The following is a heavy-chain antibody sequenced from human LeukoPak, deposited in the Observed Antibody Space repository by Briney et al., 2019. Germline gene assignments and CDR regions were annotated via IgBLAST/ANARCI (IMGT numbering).Heavy chain of an antibody. J-gene: IGHJ4*02. Sequence: GGSLRLSCAASGFTFSSYAMHWVRQAPGKGLEWVAIISYDGSNKYYADSVKGRFTTSRDNSKNTLYLQMNSLRAEDTALYYCAITSGSSFDFWGQGTLVTVSS. V-gene: IGHV3-30-3*01. CDR1: GFTFSSYA. CDR3: AITSGSSFDF. D-gene: IGHD1-26*01. CDR2: ISYDGSNK.